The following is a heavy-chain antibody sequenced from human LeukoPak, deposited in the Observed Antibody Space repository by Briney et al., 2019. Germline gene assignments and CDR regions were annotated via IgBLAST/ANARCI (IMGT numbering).Heavy chain of an antibody. V-gene: IGHV3-23*01. CDR1: GFTFSIYA. J-gene: IGHJ4*02. CDR3: AKASNYYGSGATDY. CDR2: IGGRGGKT. Sequence: GGSLRLSCAASGFTFSIYAMTWVRQAPGKGLEWVSAIGGRGGKTYYAGSVKGRFTISRDNSKNTLYLQMNSLRAEDTAVYYCAKASNYYGSGATDYWGQGTLVTVSS. D-gene: IGHD3-10*01.